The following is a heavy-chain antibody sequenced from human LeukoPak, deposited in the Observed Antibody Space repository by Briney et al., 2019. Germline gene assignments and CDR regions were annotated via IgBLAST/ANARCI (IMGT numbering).Heavy chain of an antibody. D-gene: IGHD3-22*01. CDR3: ARVRSDSSGFLDY. Sequence: SETLSLTCAVYGGSFSGYYWSWIRQPPGKGLEWIGEINHSGSTNYNPSLKSRVTISVDTSKNQFSLKLSSVTAADTAVYYCARVRSDSSGFLDYWGQGTLVTVSS. CDR1: GGSFSGYY. J-gene: IGHJ4*02. V-gene: IGHV4-34*01. CDR2: INHSGST.